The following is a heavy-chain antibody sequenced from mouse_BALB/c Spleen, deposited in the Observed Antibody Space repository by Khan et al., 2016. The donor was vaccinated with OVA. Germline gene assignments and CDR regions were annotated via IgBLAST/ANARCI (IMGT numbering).Heavy chain of an antibody. CDR1: GYSITSGYA. CDR3: ARGNYSGYYFDY. CDR2: ISYSGGT. Sequence: VQLKESGPGLVKPSQSLSLTCTATGYSITSGYAWNWIRQFPGNKLERMGYISYSGGTSYNPSLKSRISITRDTSKNQFFLQLNYVTTEDTATYYFARGNYSGYYFDYWGQGTTLTVSS. D-gene: IGHD1-1*01. V-gene: IGHV3-2*02. J-gene: IGHJ2*01.